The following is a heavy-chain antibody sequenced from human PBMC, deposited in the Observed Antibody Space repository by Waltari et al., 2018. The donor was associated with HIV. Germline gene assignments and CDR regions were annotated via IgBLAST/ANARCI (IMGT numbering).Heavy chain of an antibody. CDR3: ARHRSRRYGFWYYDGMDV. CDR2: IYSSGST. V-gene: IGHV4-59*08. J-gene: IGHJ6*02. CDR1: GGSISSYY. Sequence: QVQLQESGPGLVKPSETLSLTCTVSGGSISSYYWSWIRQPHGKGLDWIGYIYSSGSTNYNPSLKSRLTISVDTSKNQFSLKLSSVTAADTAVYYCARHRSRRYGFWYYDGMDVWGQGTTVTVSS. D-gene: IGHD2-2*03.